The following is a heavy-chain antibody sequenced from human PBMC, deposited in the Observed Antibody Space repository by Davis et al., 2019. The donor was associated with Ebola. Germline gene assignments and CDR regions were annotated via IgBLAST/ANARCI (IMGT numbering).Heavy chain of an antibody. CDR3: AASGYYYYGMDV. CDR1: GFTFSSYA. V-gene: IGHV3-30-3*01. CDR2: ISYDGSNK. J-gene: IGHJ6*04. D-gene: IGHD3-10*01. Sequence: GGSLRLSCAASGFTFSSYAMHWVRQAPGKGLEWVAVISYDGSNKYYADSVKGRFTISRDNSKNTLYLQMNSLRAEDTAVYYCAASGYYYYGMDVWGKGTTVTVSS.